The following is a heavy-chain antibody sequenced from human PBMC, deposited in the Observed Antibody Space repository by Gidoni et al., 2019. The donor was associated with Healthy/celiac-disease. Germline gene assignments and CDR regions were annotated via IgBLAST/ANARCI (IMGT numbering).Heavy chain of an antibody. J-gene: IGHJ6*02. D-gene: IGHD2-15*01. CDR2: INHCGST. CDR3: ARGAGYCSGGSCSYYYCYGIDV. Sequence: QVQLQQWGAGLWMPSENLCLTCAVYGRSVSGYYCRWIRQPPGKGLEWVGEINHCGSTYYNPSLKSRVTISVDTSKNQFSLKLCSVTASDTAVYYCARGAGYCSGGSCSYYYCYGIDVWGQGTTVTVSS. CDR1: GRSVSGYY. V-gene: IGHV4-34*01.